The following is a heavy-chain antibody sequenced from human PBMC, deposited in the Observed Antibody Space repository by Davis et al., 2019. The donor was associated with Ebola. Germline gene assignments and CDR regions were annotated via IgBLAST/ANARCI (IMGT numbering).Heavy chain of an antibody. Sequence: SETLSLTCTVSGGSISGYYWSWIRQPAGKGLEWIGRIYTSGSTNYNPSLKSRVTMSVDTSKNQFSLKLRSVTAADTAVYYCARGSEYSNYVDYWGQGTLVTVSS. CDR1: GGSISGYY. CDR3: ARGSEYSNYVDY. CDR2: IYTSGST. J-gene: IGHJ4*02. D-gene: IGHD4-11*01. V-gene: IGHV4-4*07.